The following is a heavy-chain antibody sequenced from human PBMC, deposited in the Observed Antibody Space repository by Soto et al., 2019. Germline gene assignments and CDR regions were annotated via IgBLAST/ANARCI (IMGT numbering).Heavy chain of an antibody. D-gene: IGHD3-10*01. Sequence: LSLTCAVYGGSFSGYYWSWIRQPPGKGLEWIGEINHSGSTNYNPSLKSRVTISVDTSKNQFSLKLSSVTAADTAVYYCARAPYGSGSYYNLRIFDPWGQGTLVTVYS. CDR2: INHSGST. CDR1: GGSFSGYY. J-gene: IGHJ5*02. CDR3: ARAPYGSGSYYNLRIFDP. V-gene: IGHV4-34*01.